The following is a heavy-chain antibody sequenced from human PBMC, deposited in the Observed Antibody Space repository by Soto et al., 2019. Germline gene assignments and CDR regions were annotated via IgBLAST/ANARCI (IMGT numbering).Heavy chain of an antibody. D-gene: IGHD3-10*01. CDR1: GGTFSSYA. CDR3: ARGRYYGAGSYSQLDS. CDR2: IIPIFGTA. J-gene: IGHJ4*02. V-gene: IGHV1-69*01. Sequence: QVQLVQSGAEVKKPGSSVKVSCKASGGTFSSYAISWVRQAPGQGLEWMGGIIPIFGTANYAQKFQGRVTSTADESTSTAYMELSSLRSEDTAVYYCARGRYYGAGSYSQLDSWGQGTLVTVSS.